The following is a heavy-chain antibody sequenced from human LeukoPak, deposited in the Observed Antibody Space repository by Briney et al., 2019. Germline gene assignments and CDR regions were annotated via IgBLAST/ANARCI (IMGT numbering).Heavy chain of an antibody. V-gene: IGHV4-38-2*02. D-gene: IGHD3-22*01. CDR3: ARSTQYYYDSSGYYPFDY. CDR2: IYHSGST. J-gene: IGHJ4*02. Sequence: PSETLSLTCTVSGYSISSGYYWGWIRQPPGKGLEWIGSIYHSGSTYYNPSLKSRVTISVDTSKNQFSLKLSSVTAADTAVYYCARSTQYYYDSSGYYPFDYWGQGTLVTVSS. CDR1: GYSISSGYY.